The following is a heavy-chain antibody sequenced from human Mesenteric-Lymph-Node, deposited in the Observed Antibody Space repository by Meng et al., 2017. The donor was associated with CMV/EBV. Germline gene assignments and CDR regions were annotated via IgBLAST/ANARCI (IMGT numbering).Heavy chain of an antibody. CDR2: INPNSGGT. V-gene: IGHV1-2*02. CDR1: GYTFTAYY. CDR3: ARDSSGWSAFY. J-gene: IGHJ4*02. D-gene: IGHD6-19*01. Sequence: SCKAYGYTFTAYYIHWVRQARGQGLEWMGWINPNSGGTKFAQNFQGRVTLTRDTSISTAYMDLTRLRSDDSALYFCARDSSGWSAFYWGQGTLVTVSS.